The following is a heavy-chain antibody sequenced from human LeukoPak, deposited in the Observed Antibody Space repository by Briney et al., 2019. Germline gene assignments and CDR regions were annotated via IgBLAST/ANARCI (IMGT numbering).Heavy chain of an antibody. J-gene: IGHJ6*03. D-gene: IGHD1-26*01. CDR3: ARNLVGDYYYYYMDV. CDR2: IYHSGST. CDR1: GGSISSSSYY. Sequence: PSETLSLTCTVSGGSISSSSYYWGWIRQPPGKGLEWIGSIYHSGSTYYNPSLKSRVTISVGTSKNQFSLKLNSVTAADTAVYYCARNLVGDYYYYYMDVWGKGTTVTVSS. V-gene: IGHV4-39*07.